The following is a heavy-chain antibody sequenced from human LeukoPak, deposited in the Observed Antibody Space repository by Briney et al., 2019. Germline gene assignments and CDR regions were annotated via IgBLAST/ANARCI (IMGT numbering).Heavy chain of an antibody. D-gene: IGHD3-10*01. J-gene: IGHJ4*02. CDR3: ARVPGTSNYYGSGSPEY. Sequence: GGSLRLSCAASGFPFSSYWMSWVRQAPGKGLEWVANIKKDGDDKHYVDSVMGRFTVSRDNAKTSLYLQMNNLRAEDTAVYYCARVPGTSNYYGSGSPEYWGQGTLVTVSS. CDR2: IKKDGDDK. V-gene: IGHV3-7*04. CDR1: GFPFSSYW.